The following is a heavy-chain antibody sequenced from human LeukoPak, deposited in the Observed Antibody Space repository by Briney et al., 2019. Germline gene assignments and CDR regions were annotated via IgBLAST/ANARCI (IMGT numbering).Heavy chain of an antibody. CDR2: INGNGDKT. Sequence: GGSPRLSCAASGFTFSGFSMHWIRQAPGRGLEYVSAINGNGDKTFCTDSVRGRFTIFRDNSKNTLFLQMGSLRGEDTALYFCARIGMENFYDLWGQGTLVTVSS. CDR3: ARIGMENFYDL. V-gene: IGHV3-64*02. D-gene: IGHD2/OR15-2a*01. CDR1: GFTFSGFS. J-gene: IGHJ5*02.